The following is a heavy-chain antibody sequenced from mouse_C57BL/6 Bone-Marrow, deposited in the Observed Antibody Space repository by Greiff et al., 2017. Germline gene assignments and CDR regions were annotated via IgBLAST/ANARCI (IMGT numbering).Heavy chain of an antibody. D-gene: IGHD1-1*01. CDR3: ARPLYYGSSYHGYFDV. Sequence: QVQLQQPGTELVKPGASVKLSCKASGYTFTSYWMHWVKQRPGQGLEWIGNINPSNGGTNYNEKFKSKAPLTVDKSSRTAYMQLSSLTSEDSAVYYGARPLYYGSSYHGYFDVWGTGTTVTVSS. CDR2: INPSNGGT. CDR1: GYTFTSYW. J-gene: IGHJ1*03. V-gene: IGHV1-53*01.